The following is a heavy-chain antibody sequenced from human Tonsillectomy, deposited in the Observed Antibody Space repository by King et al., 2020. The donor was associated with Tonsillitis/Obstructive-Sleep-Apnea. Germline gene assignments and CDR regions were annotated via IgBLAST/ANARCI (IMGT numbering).Heavy chain of an antibody. V-gene: IGHV3-15*01. CDR2: IKSKTDGGTT. Sequence: VQLVESGGGLVKPGGSLRLSCVASGLTFSYAWMSWVRQAPGKGLEWVGHIKSKTDGGTTDYAAPVKGRFTISRDDSKHALYLQMNSVQTEDTAVYYCTTETPFCNITSCYDPACDIWGQGTIVSVFS. CDR3: TTETPFCNITSCYDPACDI. J-gene: IGHJ3*02. CDR1: GLTFSYAW. D-gene: IGHD2-2*01.